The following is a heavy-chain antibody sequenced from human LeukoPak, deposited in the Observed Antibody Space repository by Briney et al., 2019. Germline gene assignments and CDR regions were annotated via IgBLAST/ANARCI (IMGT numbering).Heavy chain of an antibody. D-gene: IGHD4-17*01. V-gene: IGHV3-9*03. J-gene: IGHJ2*01. Sequence: PGRSLRLSCAASGFTFDDYAMHWVRQAPGKGLEWVSGISWNSGSIGYADSLKGRFTISRDNAKNSLYLQINTLRAEDMALYYCAKGGGDSSYWYFDLWGRGTLVTVSS. CDR3: AKGGGDSSYWYFDL. CDR2: ISWNSGSI. CDR1: GFTFDDYA.